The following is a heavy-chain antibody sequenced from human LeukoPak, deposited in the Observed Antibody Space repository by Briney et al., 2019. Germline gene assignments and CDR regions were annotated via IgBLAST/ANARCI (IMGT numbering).Heavy chain of an antibody. J-gene: IGHJ4*02. D-gene: IGHD3-9*01. V-gene: IGHV4-59*01. CDR3: ARAPDWLLLNFDY. Sequence: SETLSLTCTVSGGSISSYYWSWIRQPPGKGLEWIGYIYYSGSTNYNPSLKSRVTISVDTSKNQFSLKLSSVTAADTAVYYCARAPDWLLLNFDYWGQGTLVTVSS. CDR2: IYYSGST. CDR1: GGSISSYY.